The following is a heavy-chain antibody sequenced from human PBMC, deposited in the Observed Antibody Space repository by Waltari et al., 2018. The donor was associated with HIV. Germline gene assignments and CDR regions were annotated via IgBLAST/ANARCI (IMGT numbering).Heavy chain of an antibody. J-gene: IGHJ5*02. Sequence: QVPLVQSGAEVKKPGASVKVSCKVSGYTLSELSMHWVRQAPGKGLEWMGGFDPEQGKTIYAQNCQGRVTMTEDAATDTAYMELSSLRSEDTAVYYCTTEGLYCRGGTCYSRFDPWGQGTLVTVSS. CDR2: FDPEQGKT. V-gene: IGHV1-24*01. CDR1: GYTLSELS. CDR3: TTEGLYCRGGTCYSRFDP. D-gene: IGHD2-15*01.